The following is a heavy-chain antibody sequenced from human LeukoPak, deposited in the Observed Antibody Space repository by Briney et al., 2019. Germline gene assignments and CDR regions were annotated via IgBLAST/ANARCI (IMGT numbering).Heavy chain of an antibody. CDR3: ARALGNSTGDY. V-gene: IGHV3-7*04. Sequence: PGGSLRLSCAASGFTFNIFWMSWVRKAPGKGLEWVANIKHDGSEEYYGDSVRGRFTISRDNAKNSLILQMNSLRGEDTAVYYCARALGNSTGDYWGQGTLVTVSS. CDR2: IKHDGSEE. D-gene: IGHD7-27*01. J-gene: IGHJ4*02. CDR1: GFTFNIFW.